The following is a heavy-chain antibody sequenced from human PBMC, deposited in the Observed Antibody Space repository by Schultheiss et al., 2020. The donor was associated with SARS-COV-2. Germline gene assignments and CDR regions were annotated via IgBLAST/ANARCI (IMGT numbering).Heavy chain of an antibody. J-gene: IGHJ4*02. V-gene: IGHV5-10-1*01. D-gene: IGHD3-16*01. CDR3: ARRGLGSGAMPNFDY. CDR1: GYSFTSYW. Sequence: GESLKISCKGSGYSFTSYWISWVRQMPGKGLEWMGRIDPSDSYTNYSPSFQGHVTISADKSISTAYLQWSSLKASDTAMYYCARRGLGSGAMPNFDYWGQGTLVTVSS. CDR2: IDPSDSYT.